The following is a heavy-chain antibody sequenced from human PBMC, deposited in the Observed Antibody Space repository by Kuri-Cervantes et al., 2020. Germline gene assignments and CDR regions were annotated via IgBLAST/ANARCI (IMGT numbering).Heavy chain of an antibody. CDR3: AKSLWFGELFPHYFDS. D-gene: IGHD3-10*01. CDR2: ISDNGYDT. V-gene: IGHV3-23*01. CDR1: GFTFSSYS. Sequence: GGSLRLSCAASGFTFSSYSMNWVRQAPGKGLEWVSIISDNGYDTFYTDSVKGRFTISRDNSKNTVYLQMNSLSAEDTAIYYCAKSLWFGELFPHYFDSWGQGTLVTVSS. J-gene: IGHJ4*02.